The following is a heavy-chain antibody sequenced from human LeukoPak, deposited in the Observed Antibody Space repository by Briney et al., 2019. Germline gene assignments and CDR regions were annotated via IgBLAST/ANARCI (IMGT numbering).Heavy chain of an antibody. J-gene: IGHJ4*02. CDR3: AKLAATGGYYFDY. CDR1: GFTFSSYG. V-gene: IGHV3-30*18. Sequence: GGSLRLSCAASGFTFSSYGMHWVRRAPGKGLEWVAVISYDGSNKYYADSVKGRFTISRDNSKNTLYLQMNSLGAEDTAVYYCAKLAATGGYYFDYWGQGTLVTVSS. CDR2: ISYDGSNK. D-gene: IGHD6-13*01.